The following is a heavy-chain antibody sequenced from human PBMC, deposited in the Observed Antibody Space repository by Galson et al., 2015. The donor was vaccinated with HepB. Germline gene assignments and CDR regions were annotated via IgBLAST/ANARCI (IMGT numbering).Heavy chain of an antibody. CDR2: INPNSGGT. V-gene: IGHV1-2*06. CDR3: ARDLGWELLGRSYYYYYGMDV. D-gene: IGHD1-26*01. J-gene: IGHJ6*02. CDR1: GYTFTGYY. Sequence: SVKVSCKASGYTFTGYYMHWVRQAPGQGLEWMGRINPNSGGTNYAQKFQGRVTMTRDTSISTAYMELSRLRSDDTAVYYCARDLGWELLGRSYYYYYGMDVWGQGTLVTVSS.